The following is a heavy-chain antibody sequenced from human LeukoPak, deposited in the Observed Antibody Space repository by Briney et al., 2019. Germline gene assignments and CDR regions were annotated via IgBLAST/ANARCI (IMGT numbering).Heavy chain of an antibody. J-gene: IGHJ4*02. D-gene: IGHD3-22*01. CDR1: GGSISSYY. CDR3: ARRSYFYDSSGYYFDG. Sequence: SETLSLTCTVSGGSISSYYWSWIRQPPGKGLECIGYIYYSGSTNYNPSLKSRVTISVDTSKNQFSLKLSSVTAADTAVYYCARRSYFYDSSGYYFDGWGQGTLVTVSS. V-gene: IGHV4-59*13. CDR2: IYYSGST.